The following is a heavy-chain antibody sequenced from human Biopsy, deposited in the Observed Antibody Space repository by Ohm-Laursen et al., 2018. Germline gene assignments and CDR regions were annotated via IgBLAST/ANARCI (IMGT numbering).Heavy chain of an antibody. Sequence: SDTLSLTCAVSGYSISTGYYWGWIRQPPGKGLEWIGSIFHTGTTYYNPSLKSRVIISVDTSKNQFSLNLSSVTAADTAVYYCARRGSGGRSFDHWGQGTLVTVSS. CDR3: ARRGSGGRSFDH. CDR2: IFHTGTT. D-gene: IGHD2-15*01. J-gene: IGHJ4*02. V-gene: IGHV4-38-2*01. CDR1: GYSISTGYY.